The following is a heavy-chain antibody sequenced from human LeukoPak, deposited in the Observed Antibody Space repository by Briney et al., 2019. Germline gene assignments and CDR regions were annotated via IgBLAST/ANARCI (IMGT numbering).Heavy chain of an antibody. CDR1: GGTFSSYA. Sequence: SVKVSCKASGGTFSSYAISWVRQAPGQGLEWMGRIIPILGIANYAQKFQGRVTITADKSTSTAYMELSSLRSEDTAVYYCAREGGSSGYYYTFDYWGQGTLVTVSS. V-gene: IGHV1-69*04. J-gene: IGHJ4*02. CDR3: AREGGSSGYYYTFDY. CDR2: IIPILGIA. D-gene: IGHD3-22*01.